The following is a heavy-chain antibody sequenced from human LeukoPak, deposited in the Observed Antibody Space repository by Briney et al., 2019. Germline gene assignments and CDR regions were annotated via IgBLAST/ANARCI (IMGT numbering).Heavy chain of an antibody. CDR1: GYSFTDYY. CDR3: AREETHHVYYGMDV. J-gene: IGHJ6*02. D-gene: IGHD1-14*01. Sequence: ASVRVSCKASGYSFTDYYIHWVRQAPGQGLEWMGWISAYNGNTNYAQKVQGRVTMTTDTSTSTAYMELRSLRSDDTAVYYCAREETHHVYYGMDVWGQGTMVTVSS. V-gene: IGHV1-18*01. CDR2: ISAYNGNT.